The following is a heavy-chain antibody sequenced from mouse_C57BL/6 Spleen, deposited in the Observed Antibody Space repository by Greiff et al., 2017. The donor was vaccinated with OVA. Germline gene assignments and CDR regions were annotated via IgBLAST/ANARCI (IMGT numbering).Heavy chain of an antibody. CDR1: GFNIKNTY. CDR2: IDPANGNP. V-gene: IGHV14-3*01. Sequence: VQLKQSVAELVRPGASVKLSCTASGFNIKNTYMHWVKQRPEQGLEWIGRIDPANGNPKYAPKFQGKATITADTSSNTAYLQLSSLTSEDTAIYYCATGNSPLRPFAYWGQGTLVTVSA. D-gene: IGHD1-2*01. J-gene: IGHJ3*01. CDR3: ATGNSPLRPFAY.